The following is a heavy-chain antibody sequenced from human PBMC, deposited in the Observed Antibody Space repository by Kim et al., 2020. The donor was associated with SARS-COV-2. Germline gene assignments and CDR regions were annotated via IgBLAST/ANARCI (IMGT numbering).Heavy chain of an antibody. V-gene: IGHV3-43*01. J-gene: IGHJ4*02. CDR2: T. CDR3: AQEYTDATLDY. Sequence: THYADYVKGRFTISRDNSRHSRYLQMNSLRIEDTALYYCAQEYTDATLDYWGQGTLVPVSS. D-gene: IGHD5-18*01.